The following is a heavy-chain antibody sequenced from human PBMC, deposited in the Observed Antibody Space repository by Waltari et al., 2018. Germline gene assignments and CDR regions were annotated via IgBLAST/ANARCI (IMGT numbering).Heavy chain of an antibody. D-gene: IGHD2-8*02. CDR1: GGSISSGRYH. Sequence: QVQLQESGPGLVKPSQTLSLTCTVSGGSISSGRYHWSWIRQPPGKGLEWIGYINYRGSTHYNPTLKSRATISLDTSTNHFSLKLNSVTAADTAVYYCASREDYCTGDVCYMRDGLDIWGQGTMVTVSS. J-gene: IGHJ3*02. V-gene: IGHV4-30-4*08. CDR2: INYRGST. CDR3: ASREDYCTGDVCYMRDGLDI.